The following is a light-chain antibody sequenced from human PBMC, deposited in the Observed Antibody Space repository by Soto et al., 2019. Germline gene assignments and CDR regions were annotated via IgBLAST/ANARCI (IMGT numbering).Light chain of an antibody. CDR1: SSNIGSNT. Sequence: QSVLTQPPSAFGTPGQRVTISCSGSSSNIGSNTVNWYQHLPGTAPKLLIYDDNKRPSGIPDRFSGSKSGTSATLGITGFQTGDEADYYCGSWDSSLSAYVFGTGTKV. CDR3: GSWDSSLSAYV. J-gene: IGLJ1*01. V-gene: IGLV1-51*01. CDR2: DDN.